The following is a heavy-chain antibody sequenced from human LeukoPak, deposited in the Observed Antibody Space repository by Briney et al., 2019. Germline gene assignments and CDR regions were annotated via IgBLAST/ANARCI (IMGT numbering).Heavy chain of an antibody. V-gene: IGHV1-8*02. CDR3: ARSTMGARRAYDY. CDR1: KYTFTIYD. Sequence: ASVKVSCKASKYTFTIYDVNWVRQAPGLGLEWMGWMNTNSGNTDYAQKLQGRVTMTMNSSINTAYMELTSLTSEDTAVYYCARSTMGARRAYDYWGQGTLVTVSS. CDR2: MNTNSGNT. J-gene: IGHJ4*02. D-gene: IGHD3-10*01.